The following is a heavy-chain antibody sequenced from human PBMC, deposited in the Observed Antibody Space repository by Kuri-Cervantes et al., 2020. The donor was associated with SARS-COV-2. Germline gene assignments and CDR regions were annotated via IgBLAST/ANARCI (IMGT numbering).Heavy chain of an antibody. V-gene: IGHV3-21*01. CDR2: ISSSSSYI. CDR1: GFTFSSYS. Sequence: GESLKISCAASGFTFSSYSMNWVRQAPGKGLEWVSSISSSSSYIYYADSVKGRFTISRDNAKSTLYLPMYNLRAEDTAVYYCARGLRKYYFDYWGQGTLVTVSS. D-gene: IGHD1-14*01. CDR3: ARGLRKYYFDY. J-gene: IGHJ4*02.